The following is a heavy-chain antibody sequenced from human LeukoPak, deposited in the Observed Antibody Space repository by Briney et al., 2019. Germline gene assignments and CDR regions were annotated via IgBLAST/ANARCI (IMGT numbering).Heavy chain of an antibody. Sequence: SETLSLTCTVSGGSISSYYWSWIRQPPGKGLEWIGYIYYSGSTNYNPSLKSRVTISVDTSKNQFSLKLSSVTAADTAVYYCARGIEDFVFDPWGQGTLVTVSS. V-gene: IGHV4-59*01. D-gene: IGHD3-3*01. CDR3: ARGIEDFVFDP. CDR1: GGSISSYY. J-gene: IGHJ5*02. CDR2: IYYSGST.